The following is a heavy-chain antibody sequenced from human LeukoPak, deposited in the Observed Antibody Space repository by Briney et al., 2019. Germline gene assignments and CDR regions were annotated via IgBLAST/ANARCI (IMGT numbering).Heavy chain of an antibody. Sequence: SLKVSSKASVGTFTSYAISWVRQAPGQGLEWMGGIIPIFGTANDAEKYQDRVAITTDESTRTAYMEQSSLRSEDTAVYYCARGSGYSGRNDYWGQGTLVTVSS. CDR3: ARGSGYSGRNDY. CDR1: VGTFTSYA. CDR2: IIPIFGTA. J-gene: IGHJ4*02. D-gene: IGHD5-12*01. V-gene: IGHV1-69*05.